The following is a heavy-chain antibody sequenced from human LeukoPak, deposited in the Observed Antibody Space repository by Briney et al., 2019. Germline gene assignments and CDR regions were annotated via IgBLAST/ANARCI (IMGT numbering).Heavy chain of an antibody. CDR1: GFTFSSYA. CDR3: AKKGIFGVVIKGTRNDY. Sequence: GGSLRLSCAASGFTFSSYAMSWVRQAPGEGLEWVSAISGSGGSTYYADSVKGRFTISRDNSKNTLYLQMNSLRAEDTAVYYCAKKGIFGVVIKGTRNDYWGQGTLVTVSS. V-gene: IGHV3-23*01. D-gene: IGHD3-3*01. CDR2: ISGSGGST. J-gene: IGHJ4*02.